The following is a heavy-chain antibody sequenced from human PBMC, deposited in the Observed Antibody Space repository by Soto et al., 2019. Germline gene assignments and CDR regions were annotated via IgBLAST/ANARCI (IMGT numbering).Heavy chain of an antibody. CDR1: GYTFTSYY. CDR3: ARDLGGQPCGDC. J-gene: IGHJ4*02. Sequence: QVQLVQSGAEVKKPGASVKVSCKASGYTFTSYYMHWVRQAPGQGLEWMGIINPSGGSTSYAQKSQGRVTMTRDTSTSTFYMQLSSLRSEDTAVYYCARDLGGQPCGDCLGQGTLVTVSS. V-gene: IGHV1-46*01. D-gene: IGHD1-26*01. CDR2: INPSGGST.